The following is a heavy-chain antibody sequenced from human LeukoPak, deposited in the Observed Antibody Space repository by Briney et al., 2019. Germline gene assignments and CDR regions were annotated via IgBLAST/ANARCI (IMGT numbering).Heavy chain of an antibody. V-gene: IGHV1-2*06. Sequence: ASVKVSCKASGYTFTGYYMHWVRQAPGQGLEWMGRINPNSGGTNYAQKFQGRVTMTRDTSISTAYMELSRLRSDDTAVYYCVIVVSPADNYYYYMDVWGKGTTVTVSS. CDR3: VIVVSPADNYYYYMDV. CDR1: GYTFTGYY. CDR2: INPNSGGT. D-gene: IGHD2-2*01. J-gene: IGHJ6*03.